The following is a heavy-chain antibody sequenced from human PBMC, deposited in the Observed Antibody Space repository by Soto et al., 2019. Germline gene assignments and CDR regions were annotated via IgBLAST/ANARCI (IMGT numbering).Heavy chain of an antibody. CDR3: ARNSSTVPQIPLDY. CDR2: ISAYNGYT. Sequence: QVQLVQSGAEVKKPGASVKVSCKASGYTFANYGISWVRQAPGQGLEWMGWISAYNGYTNYAQNLQGRVTMTTDTATSTAYMELRSLRSDDTAVYYCARNSSTVPQIPLDYWGQGTRVTVSS. V-gene: IGHV1-18*01. CDR1: GYTFANYG. D-gene: IGHD4-17*01. J-gene: IGHJ4*02.